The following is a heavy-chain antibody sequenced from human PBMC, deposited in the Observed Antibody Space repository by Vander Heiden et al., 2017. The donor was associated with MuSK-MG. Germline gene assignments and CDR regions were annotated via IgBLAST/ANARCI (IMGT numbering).Heavy chain of an antibody. CDR2: IGGSGGST. Sequence: EVQLLESGGGLVQPGGSRRLSCAASGFTFSSYAMSWVRQAPGKGLEWVSVIGGSGGSTYYADSVKGRFTISRDNSKNTLYLQMNSLRAEDTAVYYCSKDPIAVAGRGAFDIWGQGTMVTVSS. CDR3: SKDPIAVAGRGAFDI. CDR1: GFTFSSYA. J-gene: IGHJ3*02. V-gene: IGHV3-23*01. D-gene: IGHD6-19*01.